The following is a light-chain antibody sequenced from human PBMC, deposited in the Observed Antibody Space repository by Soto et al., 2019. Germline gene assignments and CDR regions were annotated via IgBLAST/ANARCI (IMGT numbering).Light chain of an antibody. J-gene: IGLJ2*01. CDR3: SSYAGSNRVV. Sequence: QSVLTQPPSASGSPGQSFTISCTGTSSDVGGYNYVSWYQQHPGKAPKLIIYEVNKRPSGVPARFSGSKSGNTASLTVSGLQAEDEADYYCSSYAGSNRVVFGGGTKLTVL. V-gene: IGLV2-8*01. CDR1: SSDVGGYNY. CDR2: EVN.